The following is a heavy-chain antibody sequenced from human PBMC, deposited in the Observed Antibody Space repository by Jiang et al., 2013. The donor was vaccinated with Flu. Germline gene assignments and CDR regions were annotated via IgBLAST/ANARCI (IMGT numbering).Heavy chain of an antibody. D-gene: IGHD3-3*01. CDR2: VCYIGAT. J-gene: IGHJ4*02. CDR1: GGSIITNNYC. Sequence: PGLVKPSETLSLTCTVSGGSIITNNYCWGWIRQPPGRGLEWIGSVCYIGATHYNPSLRSRLTIYKQTSSNQISLKLTSVTAAETAVYYCARHNSPEGGTVFGVVSNWGRGTLVTVSS. V-gene: IGHV4-39*01. CDR3: ARHNSPEGGTVFGVVSN.